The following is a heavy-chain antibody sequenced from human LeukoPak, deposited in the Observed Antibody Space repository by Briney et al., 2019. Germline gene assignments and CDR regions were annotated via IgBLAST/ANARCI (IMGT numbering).Heavy chain of an antibody. CDR2: INHSGST. CDR3: ARGRRYRGPPYYYYMDV. J-gene: IGHJ6*03. Sequence: PSETLSLTCAVYGGSFSGYYWSWIRQPPGKGLEWIGEINHSGSTNYNPSLKSRVTISVDTSKNQFSPKLSSVTAADTAVYYCARGRRYRGPPYYYYMDVWGKGTTVTVSS. D-gene: IGHD5-18*01. CDR1: GGSFSGYY. V-gene: IGHV4-34*01.